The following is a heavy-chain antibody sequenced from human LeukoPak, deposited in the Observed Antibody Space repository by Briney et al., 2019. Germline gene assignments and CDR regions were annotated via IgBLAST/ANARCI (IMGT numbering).Heavy chain of an antibody. J-gene: IGHJ4*02. CDR3: AKDARRSSGWYFFDH. CDR2: ISDSGDRT. V-gene: IGHV3-23*01. D-gene: IGHD6-19*01. CDR1: GFAFSGQD. Sequence: PGGSLRLSCAASGFAFSGQDMGWVRQAPGKGLEWVSAISDSGDRTYYVDSVKGRFTISRDNSKNTLYLQMNSLRADDTAVYYCAKDARRSSGWYFFDHWGQGTLVTVSS.